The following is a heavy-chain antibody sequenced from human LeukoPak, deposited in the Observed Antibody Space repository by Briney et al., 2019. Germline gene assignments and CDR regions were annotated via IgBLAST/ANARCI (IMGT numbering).Heavy chain of an antibody. J-gene: IGHJ6*02. D-gene: IGHD3-10*01. V-gene: IGHV4-34*01. CDR1: GGPFSGYY. CDR2: IKHSGST. CDR3: ARGTKGAMVRGVMKDYYYYYGMDV. Sequence: PSDTLSLTCAVYGGPFSGYYWSWIPHPPGKGLVWFGEIKHSGSTNYNPSLKSRVTISVDTSKNQFSLKLSTVTAADRAVYYCARGTKGAMVRGVMKDYYYYYGMDVWGQGTTVTVSS.